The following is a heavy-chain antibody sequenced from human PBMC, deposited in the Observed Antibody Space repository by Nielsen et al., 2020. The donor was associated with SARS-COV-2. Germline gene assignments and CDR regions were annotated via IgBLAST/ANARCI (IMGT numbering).Heavy chain of an antibody. CDR3: ARTALDYYGSGTPGLFDY. Sequence: GESLKISCAASGFTFNDYYMSWIRQAPGKGLEWVSYISSSSSYTNYADSVKGRFTISRDNAKNSLYLQMNSLRAEDTAVYYCARTALDYYGSGTPGLFDYWGQGTLVTVSS. D-gene: IGHD3-10*01. V-gene: IGHV3-11*03. CDR1: GFTFNDYY. J-gene: IGHJ4*02. CDR2: ISSSSSYT.